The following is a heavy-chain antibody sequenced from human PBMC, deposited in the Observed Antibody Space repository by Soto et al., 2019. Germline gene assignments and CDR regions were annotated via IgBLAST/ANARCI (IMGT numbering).Heavy chain of an antibody. V-gene: IGHV3-23*01. CDR2: LRSSDGST. CDR3: ARNVRIDY. J-gene: IGHJ4*02. Sequence: GGSLRLSCAASGFIFSKYAMTWVRHAPGKGLEWVSSLRSSDGSTHYADSVRGRFTISRDNSKYTLYLQMNSLRAEDTAIYYCARNVRIDYWGQGTLVTVSS. D-gene: IGHD3-10*02. CDR1: GFIFSKYA.